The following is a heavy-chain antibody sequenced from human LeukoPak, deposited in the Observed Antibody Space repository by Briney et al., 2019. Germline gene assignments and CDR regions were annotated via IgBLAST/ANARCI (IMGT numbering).Heavy chain of an antibody. J-gene: IGHJ4*02. Sequence: SETLSLTCAVPGDSISSSYWWSWVRQPPVKGLEWIGEIYHSGSTNYNPSLKSRVILSLDKSANQFSLNLSSVTAADTAVYYCARFSPRAMGNYLDFWGQGTLVTVSS. D-gene: IGHD7-27*01. CDR2: IYHSGST. CDR3: ARFSPRAMGNYLDF. CDR1: GDSISSSYW. V-gene: IGHV4-4*02.